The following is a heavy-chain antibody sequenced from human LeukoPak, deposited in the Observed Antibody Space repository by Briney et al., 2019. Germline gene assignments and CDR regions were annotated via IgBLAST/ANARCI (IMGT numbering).Heavy chain of an antibody. J-gene: IGHJ4*02. Sequence: GGSLRLSCAASGFTLSSYAMSWVRQAPGKGLEWVSAISGSGGSTFYADSVKGRFTISSDKSKNTLFLQMNSLRAEDTALYYCAKGLETESRLDSWGQGTLVTVSS. D-gene: IGHD1-1*01. CDR2: ISGSGGST. CDR3: AKGLETESRLDS. CDR1: GFTLSSYA. V-gene: IGHV3-23*01.